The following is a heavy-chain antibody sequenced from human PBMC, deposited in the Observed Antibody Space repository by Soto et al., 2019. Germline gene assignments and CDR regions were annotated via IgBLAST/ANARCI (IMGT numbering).Heavy chain of an antibody. V-gene: IGHV3-48*03. CDR3: AREELNCGGDCFVY. J-gene: IGHJ4*02. CDR1: GFTFSDYE. Sequence: PVGSLRLSCAASGFTFSDYEMNWVRQAPGKGLEWVSYIDTSGNVIYYADSMKGRFTTFRDNAKNSLYLQMNSLRGEDTAVYYCAREELNCGGDCFVYWGQGTLVTVSS. CDR2: IDTSGNVI. D-gene: IGHD2-21*01.